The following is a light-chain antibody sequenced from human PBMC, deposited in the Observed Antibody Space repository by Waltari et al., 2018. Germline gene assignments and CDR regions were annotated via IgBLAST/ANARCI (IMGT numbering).Light chain of an antibody. CDR2: DAS. CDR3: QKYETLPAT. CDR1: QSVRRT. V-gene: IGKV3-20*01. Sequence: IVLTQSPGTLSLSPGERATHSCRASQSVRRTLAWYQQKPGQAPRLLIYDASTRATGIPDRFSGSGSGTDFSLTISRLEPEDFAVYFCQKYETLPATFGQGTKVEIK. J-gene: IGKJ1*01.